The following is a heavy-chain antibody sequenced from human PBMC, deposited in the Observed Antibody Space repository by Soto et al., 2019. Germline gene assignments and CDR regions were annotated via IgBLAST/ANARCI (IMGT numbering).Heavy chain of an antibody. CDR2: ISSSGSTI. V-gene: IGHV3-48*03. D-gene: IGHD2-21*01. Sequence: GGSLRLSCAASGFTFSSYEMNWVRQAPGKGLEWVSYISSSGSTIYYADSVKGRFTISRDNAKNSLYLQMNSLRAEDTAVYYCASLVVVQPYYYYYGMDVWGQGTTVTVSS. J-gene: IGHJ6*02. CDR3: ASLVVVQPYYYYYGMDV. CDR1: GFTFSSYE.